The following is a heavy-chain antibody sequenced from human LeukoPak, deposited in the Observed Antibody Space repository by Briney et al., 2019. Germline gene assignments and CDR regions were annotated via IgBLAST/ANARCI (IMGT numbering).Heavy chain of an antibody. CDR1: GFSLSSYS. Sequence: PGGSLRLSCEGSGFSLSSYSMHWVRQAPGKGLEWVSSISGTSKYIHYSDSVKGRFTISRDNSKNSFYLQMNSLRVEDTAVYYCAREPQQFLEWLFDASPDYYYYMDVWGKGTTVTVSS. CDR2: ISGTSKYI. J-gene: IGHJ6*03. D-gene: IGHD3-3*01. CDR3: AREPQQFLEWLFDASPDYYYYMDV. V-gene: IGHV3-21*01.